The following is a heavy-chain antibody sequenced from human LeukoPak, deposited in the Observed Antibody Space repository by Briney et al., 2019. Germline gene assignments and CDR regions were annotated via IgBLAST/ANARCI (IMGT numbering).Heavy chain of an antibody. D-gene: IGHD1-26*01. Sequence: ASVKVSFKASGCTFSSYAISWVRQAPGQGLEWMGRIIPILGIANYAQKFQGRVTITADKSTSTAYMELSSLRSEDTAVYYCARGPKYSGSYLDYWGQGTLVTVSS. V-gene: IGHV1-69*04. J-gene: IGHJ4*02. CDR2: IIPILGIA. CDR3: ARGPKYSGSYLDY. CDR1: GCTFSSYA.